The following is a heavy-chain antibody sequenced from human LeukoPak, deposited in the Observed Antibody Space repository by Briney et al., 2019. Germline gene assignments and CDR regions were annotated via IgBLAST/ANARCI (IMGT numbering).Heavy chain of an antibody. V-gene: IGHV3-7*01. D-gene: IGHD2-2*02. Sequence: GGSLRLSCAASGFNFTTFLMTWVRQAPGKGLEWVASIKQDGSEKYYVDSVKGRFTISRDNAKKSLFLQMNSLRAEDTAVYYCARDLPPYTMSSPIDYWGQGTLVTVSS. J-gene: IGHJ4*02. CDR3: ARDLPPYTMSSPIDY. CDR1: GFNFTTFL. CDR2: IKQDGSEK.